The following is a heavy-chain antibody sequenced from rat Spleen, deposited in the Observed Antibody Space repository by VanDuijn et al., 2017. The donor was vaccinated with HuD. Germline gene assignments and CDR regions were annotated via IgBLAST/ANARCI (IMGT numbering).Heavy chain of an antibody. CDR1: GFTVSDYD. CDR3: ARHHYDGYYHGPVLGVMDA. J-gene: IGHJ4*01. D-gene: IGHD1-12*03. CDR2: ISSGGGGI. V-gene: IGHV5S23*01. Sequence: EVQLVESDGGLVQPGRSLKLSCAASGFTVSDYDMAWVRQAPKKGLEWVASISSGGGGIYYLDSVKGRFTISRDNAKSTLYLQMDILRSEDTASYYCARHHYDGYYHGPVLGVMDAWGQGASVTVSS.